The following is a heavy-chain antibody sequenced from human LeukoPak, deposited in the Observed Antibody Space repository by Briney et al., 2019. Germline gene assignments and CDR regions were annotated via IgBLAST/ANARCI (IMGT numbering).Heavy chain of an antibody. J-gene: IGHJ4*02. CDR1: GYSVNSVFY. CDR3: ARSKDILTGYCFDY. D-gene: IGHD3-9*01. CDR2: IYHSGST. V-gene: IGHV4-38-2*02. Sequence: SETLSLTCTVSGYSVNSVFYWGWIRQPPGKGLEWIGSIYHSGSTYYNPSLKSRVTISVDTSKNQFSLKVTSVTAADTAVYYCARSKDILTGYCFDYWGQGTLVTVSS.